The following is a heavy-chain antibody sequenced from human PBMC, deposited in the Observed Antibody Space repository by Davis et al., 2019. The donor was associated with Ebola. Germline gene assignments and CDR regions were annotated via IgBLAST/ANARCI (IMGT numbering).Heavy chain of an antibody. Sequence: AASVKVSCKASGYTFTHYGITWVRQAPGQGLEWMGWINPHNGNTNYAQNVQGRATMTTDTSTSTAYMELRSLRSDDTAVYYCARQYDPMIVVIIPSDAFDIWGQGTMVTVSS. CDR1: GYTFTHYG. CDR3: ARQYDPMIVVIIPSDAFDI. J-gene: IGHJ3*02. CDR2: INPHNGNT. V-gene: IGHV1-18*04. D-gene: IGHD3-22*01.